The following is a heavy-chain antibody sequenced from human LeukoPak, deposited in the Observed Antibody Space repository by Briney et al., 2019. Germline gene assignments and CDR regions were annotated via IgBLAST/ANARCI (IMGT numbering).Heavy chain of an antibody. J-gene: IGHJ4*02. CDR3: ARGSGSYLSQIPDY. D-gene: IGHD3-10*01. Sequence: ASVKVSCKASGYTFTSYDINWVRQATGQGLEWMGWMNPNSGNTGYAQKFQGRVTMTRNTSISTAYMELSSLRSEDTAAYYCARGSGSYLSQIPDYWGQGTLVTVSS. CDR2: MNPNSGNT. CDR1: GYTFTSYD. V-gene: IGHV1-8*01.